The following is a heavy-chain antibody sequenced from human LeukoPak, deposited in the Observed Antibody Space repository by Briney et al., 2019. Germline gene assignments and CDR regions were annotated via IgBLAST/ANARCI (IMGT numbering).Heavy chain of an antibody. D-gene: IGHD3-3*01. J-gene: IGHJ4*02. CDR3: TRGYDFWSGSHFDY. Sequence: ASVKVSCKAPGYTFTGYYIHWVRQAPGQGLEWMGWINPNSGGTNYAQKFQGRVTMSRDTSITTVYMELSELRSDDTAVYYCTRGYDFWSGSHFDYWGQGTLVTVSS. V-gene: IGHV1-2*02. CDR2: INPNSGGT. CDR1: GYTFTGYY.